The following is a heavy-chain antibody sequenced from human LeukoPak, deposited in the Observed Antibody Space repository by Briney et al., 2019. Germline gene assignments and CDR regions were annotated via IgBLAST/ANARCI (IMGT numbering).Heavy chain of an antibody. CDR2: IYYSGST. D-gene: IGHD2-2*01. Sequence: SETLSLTCTVSGGSISSGSYDWGWIRQPPGKGLEWIGSIYYSGSTYYNPSLKSRVTISVDTSKNQFSLKLSSVTAADTAVYYCARHSVIVVVPAARFDPWGQGTLVTVSS. J-gene: IGHJ5*02. CDR3: ARHSVIVVVPAARFDP. V-gene: IGHV4-39*01. CDR1: GGSISSGSYD.